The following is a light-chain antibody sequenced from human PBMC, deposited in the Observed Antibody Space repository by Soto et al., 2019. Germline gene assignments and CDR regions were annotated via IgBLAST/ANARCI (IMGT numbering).Light chain of an antibody. CDR3: QQRSNWPLT. CDR2: DAS. J-gene: IGKJ4*01. CDR1: QSVSSY. Sequence: EIVLTQSPATLSLSPGARATLSCTASQSVSSYLAWYQQKPGQAPRLLIYDASNKATGIPARFSGSGSGTDFTLTISSLEPEDFAVYYCQQRSNWPLTFGGGNKVEIK. V-gene: IGKV3-11*01.